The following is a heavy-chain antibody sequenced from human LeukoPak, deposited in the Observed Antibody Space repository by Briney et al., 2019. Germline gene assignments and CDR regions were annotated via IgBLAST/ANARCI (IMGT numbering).Heavy chain of an antibody. CDR2: VIPILGIA. CDR3: ARVSSAGSWQDLLVEKEDY. Sequence: SVKVSCKASGGTFSSYAISWVRQAPGQGLEWMGRVIPILGIANYAQKFQGRVTITTDKSTSTAYMELSSLRSEDTAVYYCARVSSAGSWQDLLVEKEDYWGQGTLVTVSS. CDR1: GGTFSSYA. J-gene: IGHJ4*02. D-gene: IGHD6-13*01. V-gene: IGHV1-69*04.